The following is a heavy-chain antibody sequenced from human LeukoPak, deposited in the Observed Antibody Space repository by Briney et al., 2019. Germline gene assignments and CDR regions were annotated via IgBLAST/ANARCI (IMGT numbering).Heavy chain of an antibody. D-gene: IGHD5-12*01. Sequence: GGSLRLSCAASGFTFSTFAMSWVRHAPGKGLEWVSAIGGSGGGTYYADSVKGRLTISRDNSKNTLYLQMSSLRAEDTAVYYCAKAFSAYENWPPNWFDPWGQGTLVTVSS. CDR1: GFTFSTFA. V-gene: IGHV3-23*01. CDR3: AKAFSAYENWPPNWFDP. CDR2: IGGSGGGT. J-gene: IGHJ5*02.